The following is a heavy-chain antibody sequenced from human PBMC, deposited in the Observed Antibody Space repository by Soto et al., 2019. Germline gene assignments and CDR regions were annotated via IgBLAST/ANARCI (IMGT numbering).Heavy chain of an antibody. CDR2: ISGSGGST. D-gene: IGHD2-15*01. J-gene: IGHJ4*02. CDR3: VRDMQLSGLDS. V-gene: IGHV3-23*01. CDR1: GFTFISYA. Sequence: GALRLYCAASGFTFISYAMIWVRQAPGKGLEWVSAISGSGGSTYYADSVKGRFTISRDNSKNTLYLQMNSLRAEDTAVYYCVRDMQLSGLDSLGQGTLVTVSS.